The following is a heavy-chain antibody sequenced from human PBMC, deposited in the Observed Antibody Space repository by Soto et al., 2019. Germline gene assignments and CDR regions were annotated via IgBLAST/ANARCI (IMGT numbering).Heavy chain of an antibody. CDR2: ISAYNGNT. Sequence: ASVKVSCKASGYTFTNYGVSWVRQAPGQGLEWMGWISAYNGNTNYAQRLQGRVTMTTDTSTSTAYMELRSLRSDDTAVYFCARAPITMIVVISGIWDYWGQGTLVTVSS. CDR3: ARAPITMIVVISGIWDY. J-gene: IGHJ4*02. V-gene: IGHV1-18*01. CDR1: GYTFTNYG. D-gene: IGHD3-22*01.